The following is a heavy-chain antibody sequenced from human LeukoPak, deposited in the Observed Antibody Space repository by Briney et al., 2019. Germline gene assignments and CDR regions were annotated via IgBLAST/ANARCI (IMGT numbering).Heavy chain of an antibody. J-gene: IGHJ4*02. CDR2: INWNGGST. D-gene: IGHD5-12*01. CDR1: GFTFDDYG. Sequence: GGSLRLSCAASGFTFDDYGMSWVRQAPGKGLEWVSGINWNGGSTGYADSVKGRFTISRDNAKNSLYLQMNSLRAEDTAVYYCARGFYSGYDFWELEEALDGSFDYWGQGTLVTVSS. CDR3: ARGFYSGYDFWELEEALDGSFDY. V-gene: IGHV3-20*04.